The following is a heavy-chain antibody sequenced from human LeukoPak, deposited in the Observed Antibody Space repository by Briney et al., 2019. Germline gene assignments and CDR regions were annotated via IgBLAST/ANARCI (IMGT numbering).Heavy chain of an antibody. CDR3: ARHVGYSYGIDY. CDR1: GGSFSGYY. CDR2: INHSGST. Sequence: PSETLSLTCAVYGGSFSGYYWSWIRQPPGKGLEWIGEINHSGSTNYNPSLKSRVTISVDTSKNQFSLKLSSVTAADTAVYDCARHVGYSYGIDYWGQGTLVTVSS. V-gene: IGHV4-34*01. D-gene: IGHD5-18*01. J-gene: IGHJ4*02.